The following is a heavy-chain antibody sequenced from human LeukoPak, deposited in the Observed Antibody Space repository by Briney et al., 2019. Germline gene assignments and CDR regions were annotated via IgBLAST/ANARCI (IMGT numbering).Heavy chain of an antibody. J-gene: IGHJ4*02. CDR3: ARVGVYGDYYFDY. V-gene: IGHV3-21*01. CDR1: GFTLSTYT. D-gene: IGHD4-17*01. CDR2: ISSSSSYM. Sequence: GGSLRLSCAASGFTLSTYTMNWVRQAPGKGLEWVSSISSSSSYMYYADSLKGRFTISRDNAKNSLYLQMNSLRAEDTAVYYCARVGVYGDYYFDYWGQGTLVTVSS.